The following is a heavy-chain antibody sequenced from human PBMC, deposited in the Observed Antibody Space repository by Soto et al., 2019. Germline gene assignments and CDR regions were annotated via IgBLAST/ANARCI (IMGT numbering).Heavy chain of an antibody. D-gene: IGHD2-8*01. Sequence: EVQLLESGGGLVQPGGSLTLSCAASRFSFSDYAMNWVRQAPGKGLEWVASIGGGNTDRYYAYSVKGRFSISRDNCKNTKYLQMNSLRDDETAVYYGAKDAVSYNGQGDWFDSWGPGTLVTVSS. J-gene: IGHJ5*01. V-gene: IGHV3-23*01. CDR1: RFSFSDYA. CDR2: IGGGNTDR. CDR3: AKDAVSYNGQGDWFDS.